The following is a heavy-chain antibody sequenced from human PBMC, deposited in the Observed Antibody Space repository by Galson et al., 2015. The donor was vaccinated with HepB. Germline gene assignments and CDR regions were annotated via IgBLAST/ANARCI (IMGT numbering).Heavy chain of an antibody. CDR2: ISTYNART. CDR3: ARASSAWYANDY. V-gene: IGHV1-18*01. J-gene: IGHJ4*02. CDR1: GSRFAGYG. Sequence: SVTVSCKAFGSRFAGYGISWVRQAPGQGLEWMAWISTYNARTNYAQKFQGRVSLTTEGSTTTVYMELRRLRYDDTAVYYCARASSAWYANDYWGQGTLVTVSS. D-gene: IGHD6-19*01.